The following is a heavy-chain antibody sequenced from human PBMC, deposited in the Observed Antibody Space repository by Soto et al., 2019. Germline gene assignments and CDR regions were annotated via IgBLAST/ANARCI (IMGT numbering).Heavy chain of an antibody. CDR3: ARSSCRSTSCYTESVGTAMFSNGMDV. J-gene: IGHJ6*02. V-gene: IGHV5-51*01. CDR1: GYSFTSYW. CDR2: IYPGDSDT. Sequence: GESLKISCTGYGYSFTSYWSGWVRQLPGKGLEWMGIIYPGDSDTKYSPSIQGQVTISADKSISTAYLQWSSLKASDTAMYYCARSSCRSTSCYTESVGTAMFSNGMDVWGQGTTVPVSS. D-gene: IGHD2-2*02.